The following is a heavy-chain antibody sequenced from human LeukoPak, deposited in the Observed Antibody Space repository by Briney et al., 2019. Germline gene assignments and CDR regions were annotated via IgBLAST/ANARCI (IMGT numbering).Heavy chain of an antibody. CDR3: ARHYYAGSGTYRPFDY. J-gene: IGHJ4*02. CDR2: IYSDGT. CDR1: GGSISSTDYY. V-gene: IGHV4-39*01. D-gene: IGHD3-10*01. Sequence: SETLSLTCTVSGGSISSTDYYWGWIRQPPGKGLEWIGSIYSDGTYYNPSLKSRIAMSVDTSKNQFSLSLRSVTATDTAVYYCARHYYAGSGTYRPFDYWGQGTLVTVAS.